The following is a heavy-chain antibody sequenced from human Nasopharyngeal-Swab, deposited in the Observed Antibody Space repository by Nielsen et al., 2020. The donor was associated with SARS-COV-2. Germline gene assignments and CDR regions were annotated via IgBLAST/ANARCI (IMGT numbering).Heavy chain of an antibody. J-gene: IGHJ4*02. D-gene: IGHD2-8*01. CDR2: ISIDGSST. Sequence: GESLKISCAASGVTFCSYWMHWVRQAPGKRLVWVSRISIDGSSTSYADSVKGRFTISRDNAKNTLYLQMNSLRAEDTAVYYCAKRDCSNAVCRYYFDYWGQGTLVTVSS. V-gene: IGHV3-74*01. CDR3: AKRDCSNAVCRYYFDY. CDR1: GVTFCSYW.